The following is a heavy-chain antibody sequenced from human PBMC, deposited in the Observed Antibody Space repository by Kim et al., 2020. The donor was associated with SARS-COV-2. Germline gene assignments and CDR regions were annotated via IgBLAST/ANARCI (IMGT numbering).Heavy chain of an antibody. CDR3: TGVLDFDY. V-gene: IGHV3-74*01. CDR1: GFTFSSYW. D-gene: IGHD6-6*01. Sequence: GGSLRLSCAASGFTFSSYWMHWVRQAPGKGLVWVSHINSDGSRTTYPDSVKGGFTSSRENAKNTLYLQMNSLRPEDTAVYYCTGVLDFDYWGQGTLVTVSS. CDR2: INSDGSRT. J-gene: IGHJ4*02.